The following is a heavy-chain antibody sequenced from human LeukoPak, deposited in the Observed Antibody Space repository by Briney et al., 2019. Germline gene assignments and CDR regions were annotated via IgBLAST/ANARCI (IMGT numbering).Heavy chain of an antibody. V-gene: IGHV4-39*01. J-gene: IGHJ4*02. Sequence: SETLSLTCTVSGGSISSDSYYWGWIRQPPGKGLEWIGSIYYGGSTYYNPSLKSRVTISVDTSKNQFSLRLSSVTAADTAFYYCARGSEIAAATTGFYFDYWGQGTLVTVSS. CDR2: IYYGGST. CDR1: GGSISSDSYY. CDR3: ARGSEIAAATTGFYFDY. D-gene: IGHD6-13*01.